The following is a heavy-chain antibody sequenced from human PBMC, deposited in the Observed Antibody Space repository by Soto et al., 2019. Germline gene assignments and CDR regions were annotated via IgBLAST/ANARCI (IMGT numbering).Heavy chain of an antibody. CDR2: IIPILGIA. D-gene: IGHD2-2*01. J-gene: IGHJ6*03. V-gene: IGHV1-69*02. CDR3: AAHYCSSTDCQYYYYYYMDV. Sequence: QVQLVQSGAEVKKPGSSVKVSCKASGGTFSSYTISWVRQAPGQGLEWMGRIIPILGIANYAQKFQGRVTITADKSPSTAYMELSSLRSEDTAVYYCAAHYCSSTDCQYYYYYYMDVWGKGTTVTVSS. CDR1: GGTFSSYT.